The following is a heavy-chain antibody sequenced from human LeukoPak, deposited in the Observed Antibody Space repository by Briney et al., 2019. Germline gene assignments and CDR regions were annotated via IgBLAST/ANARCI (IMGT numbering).Heavy chain of an antibody. CDR3: ARLLSGWYLADY. Sequence: GGSLRLSCAASGFTFSNYNMFWARKAPGKGLEWVSYITSSSNTVHYADSVKGRFTLSRDNAKSSLYLQMNSLRAEDTAIYYCARLLSGWYLADYWGQGTLVTVSS. V-gene: IGHV3-48*01. CDR1: GFTFSNYN. CDR2: ITSSSNTV. J-gene: IGHJ4*02. D-gene: IGHD6-19*01.